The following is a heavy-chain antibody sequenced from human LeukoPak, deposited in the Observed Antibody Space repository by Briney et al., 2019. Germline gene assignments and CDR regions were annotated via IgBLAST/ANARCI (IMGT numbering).Heavy chain of an antibody. J-gene: IGHJ4*02. D-gene: IGHD3-22*01. Sequence: PGGSLRLSCAASGFTVSSNYGSWVRQAPGKGLEWVSVIFSGGTTYYADSVKDRFTISRDNSKNTLYLQMNSLRAEDTAMYYCARGDYYYYDSSHYWGQGTLVTVSS. CDR1: GFTVSSNY. CDR2: IFSGGTT. CDR3: ARGDYYYYDSSHY. V-gene: IGHV3-53*01.